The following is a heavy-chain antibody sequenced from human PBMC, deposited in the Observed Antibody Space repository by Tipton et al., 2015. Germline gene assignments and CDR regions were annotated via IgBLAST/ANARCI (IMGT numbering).Heavy chain of an antibody. V-gene: IGHV4-31*02. CDR3: ARSGDTYFDY. CDR1: GEALRRGTYY. CDR2: IYYSATT. J-gene: IGHJ4*02. Sequence: GEALRRGTYYWTWIRQHPGKGLEWIGYIYYSATTYYNPSLKSRLTISLDRSKSHFSLQLSSVTAADTAVYYCARSGDTYFDYWGQGTLVTVSS. D-gene: IGHD5-18*01.